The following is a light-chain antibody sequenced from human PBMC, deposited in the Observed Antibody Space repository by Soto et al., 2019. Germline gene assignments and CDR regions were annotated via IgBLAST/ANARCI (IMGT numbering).Light chain of an antibody. J-gene: IGLJ2*01. CDR1: SSNIGAGYD. Sequence: SVLTQPPSVSGAPGQRVTISCTGSSSNIGAGYDVHWYQQFPGTTPKFLIYGNTNRPSGVPDRFSASKSGTSASLDITGLQAEEEAEYFCQSYDSSLTVVFGGGTKVTVL. V-gene: IGLV1-40*01. CDR3: QSYDSSLTVV. CDR2: GNT.